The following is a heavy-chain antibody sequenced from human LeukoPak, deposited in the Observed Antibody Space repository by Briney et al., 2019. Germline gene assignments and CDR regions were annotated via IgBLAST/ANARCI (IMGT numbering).Heavy chain of an antibody. CDR2: ITYDGRT. J-gene: IGHJ4*02. CDR3: ATGNDFWSGYPPGY. CDR1: GGSFDGYY. V-gene: IGHV4-34*01. D-gene: IGHD3-3*01. Sequence: SETLSLTCAVFGGSFDGYYWSWIRQSPGKGLEWIGEITYDGRTKFNPSLRSRVSISVDTSKIQFSLKLSSVTAADTAVYYCATGNDFWSGYPPGYWGQGTLATVSS.